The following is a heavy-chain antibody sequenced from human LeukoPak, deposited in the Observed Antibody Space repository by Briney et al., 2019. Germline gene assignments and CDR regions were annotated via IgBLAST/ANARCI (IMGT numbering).Heavy chain of an antibody. CDR2: IPSDGTNK. Sequence: PGRSLRLSCAAAGFTVSSYARQWVRQAPGKWLEWVALIPSDGTNKYYADSVKGRFTISRDNSKNTLYLQMNSLRAEDKALYYCARGEYNGFDYWGQGTVASVSS. D-gene: IGHD1-14*01. V-gene: IGHV3-30-3*01. CDR1: GFTVSSYA. CDR3: ARGEYNGFDY. J-gene: IGHJ4*02.